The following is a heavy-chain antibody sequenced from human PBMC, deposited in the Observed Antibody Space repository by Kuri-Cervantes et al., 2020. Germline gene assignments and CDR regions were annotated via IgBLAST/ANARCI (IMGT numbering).Heavy chain of an antibody. D-gene: IGHD3-3*01. J-gene: IGHJ3*02. V-gene: IGHV1-24*01. Sequence: ASVKVSCKVSGYTLTELSMHWVRQAPGKGLEWMGGFDPGDGETIYAQKFQGRVTMTEDTSTDTAYTELSSLRSEDTAVYYCARDHGGFWSGYSNDAFDIWGQGTKVTVSS. CDR3: ARDHGGFWSGYSNDAFDI. CDR1: GYTLTELS. CDR2: FDPGDGET.